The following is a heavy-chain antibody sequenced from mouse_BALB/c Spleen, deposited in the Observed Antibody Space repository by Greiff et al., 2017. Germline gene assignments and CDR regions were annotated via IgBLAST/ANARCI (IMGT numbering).Heavy chain of an antibody. J-gene: IGHJ4*01. Sequence: EVQRVESGGGLVKPGGSLKLSCAASGFTFSSYTMSWVRQTPEKRLEWVATISSGGSYTYYPDSVKGRFTISRDNAKNTLYLQMSSLKSEDTAMYYCTRERFYDYDEGMDYWGQGTSVTVSS. CDR1: GFTFSSYT. D-gene: IGHD2-4*01. CDR3: TRERFYDYDEGMDY. CDR2: ISSGGSYT. V-gene: IGHV5-6-4*01.